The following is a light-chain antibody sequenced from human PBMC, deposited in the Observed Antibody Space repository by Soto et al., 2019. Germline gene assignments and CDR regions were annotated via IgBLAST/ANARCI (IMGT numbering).Light chain of an antibody. CDR3: QQAGT. V-gene: IGKV1-5*03. Sequence: DIQRTQSPSTLSASVGDRVTITCRASQSISSWLAWYQQKPGKAPKLLIYKASSLESGVPSRFSGSGSGTEFTLTISILQPDDFATYYCQQAGTFGQGTKVDIK. CDR2: KAS. J-gene: IGKJ1*01. CDR1: QSISSW.